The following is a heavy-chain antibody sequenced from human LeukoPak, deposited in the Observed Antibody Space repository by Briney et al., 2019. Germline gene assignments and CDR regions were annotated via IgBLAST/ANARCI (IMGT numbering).Heavy chain of an antibody. Sequence: PGGSLRLSCAASGFTFSRYAMSYVPQAPGKGLESVSAISGSGGSTYYAASVKGRFTISRDNSKNTLYLQMNSLRAEETAVYYCGKASAMIVVVSKHFDYWGQGTLVTVSS. J-gene: IGHJ4*02. V-gene: IGHV3-23*01. CDR2: ISGSGGST. CDR1: GFTFSRYA. D-gene: IGHD3-22*01. CDR3: GKASAMIVVVSKHFDY.